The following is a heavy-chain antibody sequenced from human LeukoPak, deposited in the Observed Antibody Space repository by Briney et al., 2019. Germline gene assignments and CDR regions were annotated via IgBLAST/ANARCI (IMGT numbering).Heavy chain of an antibody. Sequence: GGSLRLSCAASGFTFSSYAMSWVRQAPGKGLEWVSGISSSGGSTYYADSVKGRFTISRDNSKSTLSLQMNSLRAEDTAVYHCAKNLNPFDSWGQGILVTVSS. CDR2: ISSSGGST. CDR3: AKNLNPFDS. J-gene: IGHJ4*02. V-gene: IGHV3-23*01. CDR1: GFTFSSYA.